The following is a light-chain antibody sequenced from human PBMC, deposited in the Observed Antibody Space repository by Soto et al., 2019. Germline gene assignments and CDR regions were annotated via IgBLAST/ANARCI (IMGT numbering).Light chain of an antibody. CDR2: AAS. CDR1: QTISTY. CDR3: QQYNSYST. V-gene: IGKV1-39*01. J-gene: IGKJ1*01. Sequence: DIQMTQSPSSLSASVGDRVTITCRASQTISTYLNWYQQKPGKAPKLLIYAASSLLSGVPSRFSGSGSGTEFTLTISSLQPDDFATYYCQQYNSYSTFGQGTKV.